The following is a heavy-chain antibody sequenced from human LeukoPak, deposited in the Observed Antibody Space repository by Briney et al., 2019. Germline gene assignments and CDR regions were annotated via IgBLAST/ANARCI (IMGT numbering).Heavy chain of an antibody. Sequence: SETLSLTCTVSGVSISSSNSYWGWIRQPPGKGLEWIGSIYYSGNTYYNPSLKSRVTISVDTSKNQFSLKLSSVTAADTAVYYCARVRAARLTDYWGQGTLVTVSS. CDR2: IYYSGNT. V-gene: IGHV4-39*07. CDR3: ARVRAARLTDY. J-gene: IGHJ4*02. CDR1: GVSISSSNSY. D-gene: IGHD6-6*01.